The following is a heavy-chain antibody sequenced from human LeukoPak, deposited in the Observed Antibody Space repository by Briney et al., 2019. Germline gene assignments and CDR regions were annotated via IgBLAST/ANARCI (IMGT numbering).Heavy chain of an antibody. CDR3: ARTRGDYYNYYGMDV. Sequence: GESLKISCKGSGYSFTSYWISWVRQMPRRGLEWMGRIDPNDSYTNYSPSFQGHVTISADKSISSAHLQWSSLKASDTAVYYCARTRGDYYNYYGMDVWGQGTTVTVSS. J-gene: IGHJ6*02. D-gene: IGHD7-27*01. CDR2: IDPNDSYT. CDR1: GYSFTSYW. V-gene: IGHV5-10-1*01.